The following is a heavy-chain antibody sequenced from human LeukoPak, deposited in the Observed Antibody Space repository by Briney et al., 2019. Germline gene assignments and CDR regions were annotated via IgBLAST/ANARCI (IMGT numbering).Heavy chain of an antibody. CDR2: IGAYNGNT. CDR1: GYTFTSYG. Sequence: ASVKVSCKASGYTFTSYGISWVRQAPGQGLEWMGWIGAYNGNTNYAQKLQGRVTMTTDTSTSTAYMELRSLRSDDTAVYYCARDLRITIFGVVTPSPYNWFDPWGQGTLVTVSS. V-gene: IGHV1-18*01. D-gene: IGHD3-3*01. J-gene: IGHJ5*02. CDR3: ARDLRITIFGVVTPSPYNWFDP.